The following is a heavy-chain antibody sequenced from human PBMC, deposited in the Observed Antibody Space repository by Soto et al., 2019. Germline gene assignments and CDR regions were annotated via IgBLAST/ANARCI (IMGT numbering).Heavy chain of an antibody. Sequence: TLSLTCAVSGGSISSGGYSWSWIRQPPGKGLEWIGYIYHSGSTYYKPSLQSRVTISVDRSKNQFSLKLSSVTAAETAVYYCARVVVVPAAANWFYPWGQGTLVTVSS. CDR3: ARVVVVPAAANWFYP. CDR1: GGSISSGGYS. V-gene: IGHV4-30-2*01. CDR2: IYHSGST. D-gene: IGHD2-2*01. J-gene: IGHJ5*02.